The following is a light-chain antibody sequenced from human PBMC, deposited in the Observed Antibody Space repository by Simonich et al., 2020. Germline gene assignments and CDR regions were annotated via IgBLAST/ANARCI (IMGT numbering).Light chain of an antibody. CDR2: EVS. CDR3: SSYTSSSVV. V-gene: IGLV2-8*01. J-gene: IGLJ2*01. Sequence: QSALTQPPSASGSPGQSVTISCTGTSSDVGGYNYVSWYQQHPGKAPKLMIYEVSKRPSGVPDRFSGSKSGNAASLTVSGLQAEDEADYYCSSYTSSSVVFGGGTKLTVL. CDR1: SSDVGGYNY.